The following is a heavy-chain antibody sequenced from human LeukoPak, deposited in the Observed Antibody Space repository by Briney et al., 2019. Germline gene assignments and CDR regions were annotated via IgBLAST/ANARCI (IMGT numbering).Heavy chain of an antibody. D-gene: IGHD3-9*01. V-gene: IGHV1-69*13. CDR2: ITPIFGTA. Sequence: GASVKVSCKASGGTFSSYAISWVRQAPGQGLEWMGGITPIFGTANYAQKFQGRVTITADESTSTAYMELSSLRSEDTAVYYCAPNYDILTGYFWFDPWGQGTLVTVSS. CDR1: GGTFSSYA. J-gene: IGHJ5*02. CDR3: APNYDILTGYFWFDP.